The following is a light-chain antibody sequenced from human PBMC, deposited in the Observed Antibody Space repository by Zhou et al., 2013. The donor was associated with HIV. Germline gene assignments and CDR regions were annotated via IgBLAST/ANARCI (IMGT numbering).Light chain of an antibody. CDR2: GAS. CDR1: QSISSN. Sequence: EMLMTQSPATLSVSTGERATLSCRASQSISSNLAWYQQKPGQAPRLLIYGASTRATGIPARFSGSGSGTEFTLTISSLQSEDFAVYYCQQYNNWPRAFG. J-gene: IGKJ1*01. CDR3: QQYNNWPRA. V-gene: IGKV3-15*01.